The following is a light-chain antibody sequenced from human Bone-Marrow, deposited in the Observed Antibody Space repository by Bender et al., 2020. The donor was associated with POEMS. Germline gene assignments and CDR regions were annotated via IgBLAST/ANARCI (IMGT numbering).Light chain of an antibody. CDR1: SSNIGTNP. Sequence: QSVLTQPPSASGTPGPRVTISCSGSSSNIGTNPVNWYQQLPGTAPKLLIYINNPRPSGVPDRVSGSKSGTSASLAIRGLQSEDEADYYCAAWEDSLNGWVFGGGTKLTVL. CDR2: INN. V-gene: IGLV1-44*01. J-gene: IGLJ3*02. CDR3: AAWEDSLNGWV.